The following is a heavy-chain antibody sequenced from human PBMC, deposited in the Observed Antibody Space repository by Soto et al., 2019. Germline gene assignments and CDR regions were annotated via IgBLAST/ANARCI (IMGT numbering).Heavy chain of an antibody. J-gene: IGHJ4*02. CDR1: GGSFSGYY. V-gene: IGHV4-34*01. CDR3: ARLRWYYYDSSGPGDY. Sequence: QGQLQQWGAGLLKPSETLSLTCAVYGGSFSGYYWRWIRPPPGKGLEWIGEINHSGNTNYNPSLKSRVTIPVDTSKSQFSLKVSSVTAAGTAVYYCARLRWYYYDSSGPGDYWGQGTLVTVSP. D-gene: IGHD3-22*01. CDR2: INHSGNT.